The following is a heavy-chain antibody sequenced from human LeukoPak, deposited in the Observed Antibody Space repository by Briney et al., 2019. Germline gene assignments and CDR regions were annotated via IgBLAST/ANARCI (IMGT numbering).Heavy chain of an antibody. CDR1: GFTFSSYA. Sequence: GGSLRLSCAASGFTFSSYAMHWVRQAAGKGLEWVAVISYDGSNKYYADSVKGRFTISRDNPKNTLYLQMNSLRAEDTAVYYCARGSRGAKYYYDSSGYYYVPSDYWGQGTLVTVSS. CDR3: ARGSRGAKYYYDSSGYYYVPSDY. J-gene: IGHJ4*02. V-gene: IGHV3-30-3*01. CDR2: ISYDGSNK. D-gene: IGHD3-22*01.